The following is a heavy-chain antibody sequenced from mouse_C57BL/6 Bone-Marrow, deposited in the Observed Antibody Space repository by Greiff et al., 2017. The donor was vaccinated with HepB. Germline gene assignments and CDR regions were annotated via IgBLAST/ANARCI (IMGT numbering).Heavy chain of an antibody. V-gene: IGHV3-6*01. CDR2: ISYDGSN. CDR1: GYSITSGYY. Sequence: EVKLQESGPGLVKPSQSLSLTCSVTGYSITSGYYWNWIRQFPGNKLEWMGYISYDGSNNYNPSLKNRISITRDTSKNQFFLKLNSVTTEDTATYYCARENWAYYFDYWGQVTTLTVSS. CDR3: ARENWAYYFDY. D-gene: IGHD4-1*01. J-gene: IGHJ2*01.